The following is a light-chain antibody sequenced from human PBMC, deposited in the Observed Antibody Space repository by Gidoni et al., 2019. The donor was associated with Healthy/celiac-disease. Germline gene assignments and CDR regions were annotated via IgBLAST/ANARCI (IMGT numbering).Light chain of an antibody. CDR1: QGISSY. CDR2: AAS. J-gene: IGKJ3*01. Sequence: DIQLTQSPSFLSASVGDRVTITCRASQGISSYLAWYQQKPGKAPKLLIYAASTLQSGVPSRFIGSGSGTEFTLTISSLQPEDFATYYCQQLNSYPPWTFGPGTKVDIK. V-gene: IGKV1-9*01. CDR3: QQLNSYPPWT.